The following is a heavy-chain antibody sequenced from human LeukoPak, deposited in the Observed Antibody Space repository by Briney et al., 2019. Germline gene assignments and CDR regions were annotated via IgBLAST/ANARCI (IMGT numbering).Heavy chain of an antibody. CDR3: ARGGSSWYVLPIDY. D-gene: IGHD6-13*01. CDR1: GFTFSSYS. J-gene: IGHJ4*02. CDR2: ISSSSSYI. Sequence: PGGSLRLSCAASGFTFSSYSMNWVRQAPGKGLEWVSSISSSSSYIYYADSVKGRFTISRDNAKNSLYLQMNSLRAEDTAVYYCARGGSSWYVLPIDYWGQGTLVTVSS. V-gene: IGHV3-21*04.